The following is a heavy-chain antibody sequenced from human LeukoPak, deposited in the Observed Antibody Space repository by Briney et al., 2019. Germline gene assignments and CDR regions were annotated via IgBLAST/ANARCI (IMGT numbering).Heavy chain of an antibody. D-gene: IGHD5-18*01. CDR3: ARDRGYSYGPYYFDY. Sequence: PETLSLTCTVSGASISSYYWNWIRQPAGKGLEWIGRIYTSGSTNYNPSLKSRVTMSVDTSKNQFSLKLSSVTAADTAVYYCARDRGYSYGPYYFDYWGQGTLVTVSS. V-gene: IGHV4-4*07. J-gene: IGHJ4*02. CDR1: GASISSYY. CDR2: IYTSGST.